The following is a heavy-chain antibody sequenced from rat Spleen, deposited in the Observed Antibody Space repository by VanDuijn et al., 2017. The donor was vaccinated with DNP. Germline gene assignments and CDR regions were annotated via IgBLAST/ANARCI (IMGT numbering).Heavy chain of an antibody. CDR3: ARHGTTVVDSFDY. V-gene: IGHV5S11*01. J-gene: IGHJ2*01. D-gene: IGHD1-1*01. Sequence: EVQLVETGGGLVQPGRSMKLSCAASRFTFSNYYMAWVRQAPTKGLEWVASISTGGGFTYYRDSVKGRFTISRDNAKSTLYLQMDSLRSEETATYYCARHGTTVVDSFDYWGQGVMVTVSS. CDR2: ISTGGGFT. CDR1: RFTFSNYY.